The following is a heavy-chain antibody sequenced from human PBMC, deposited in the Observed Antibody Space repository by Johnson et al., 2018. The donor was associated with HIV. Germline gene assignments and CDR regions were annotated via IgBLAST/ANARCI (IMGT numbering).Heavy chain of an antibody. CDR3: ARERVWYYDSSRDVAFDI. CDR2: IKSKADGGTT. D-gene: IGHD3-22*01. Sequence: VQLVESGGGLVKPGGSLRLSCAASGFTFDDYGMSWVRQAPGKGLEWVGRIKSKADGGTTDYAVPVKGRFIISRDDSKNTLYLQMNSLRAEDTALYYCARERVWYYDSSRDVAFDIWGQGTMVTVSS. V-gene: IGHV3-15*05. CDR1: GFTFDDYG. J-gene: IGHJ3*02.